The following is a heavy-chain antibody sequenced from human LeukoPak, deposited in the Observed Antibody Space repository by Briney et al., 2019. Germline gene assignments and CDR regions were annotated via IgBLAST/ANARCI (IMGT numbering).Heavy chain of an antibody. J-gene: IGHJ4*02. Sequence: ASVTVPCKASGYTFTGYYMHWVRQAPGQGLEWMGWINPHSGDANYAQKFQGRVTMTRDTSIRTAYRELSSLRSDDTAVYDVARVDIVLMDPYDDYWGQGTLVTVSS. CDR3: ARVDIVLMDPYDDY. V-gene: IGHV1-2*02. CDR2: INPHSGDA. D-gene: IGHD2-8*01. CDR1: GYTFTGYY.